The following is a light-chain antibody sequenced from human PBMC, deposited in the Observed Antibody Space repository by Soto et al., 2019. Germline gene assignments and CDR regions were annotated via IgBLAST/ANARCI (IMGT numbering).Light chain of an antibody. Sequence: EIVLTQSPATLSLSPGERATLSCRASQSVSSYLAWYQQKPGQAPRLLIYDASNRATGIPARFSGSGSGTDFRLTISSLEPEDFAISYCQQRSNWPRTFGQGTKLEIK. J-gene: IGKJ2*01. CDR1: QSVSSY. CDR2: DAS. V-gene: IGKV3-11*01. CDR3: QQRSNWPRT.